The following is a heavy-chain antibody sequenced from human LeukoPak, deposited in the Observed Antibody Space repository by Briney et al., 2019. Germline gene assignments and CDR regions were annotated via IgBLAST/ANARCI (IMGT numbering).Heavy chain of an antibody. J-gene: IGHJ4*02. D-gene: IGHD3-9*01. CDR3: ARDDSYILTGYDY. CDR1: GFTFSSYW. Sequence: GGSLRLSCAASGFTFSSYWMSWVRQAPGKGLEWVANIKQDGSEKYYVDSVKGRFTISRDNAKDSLYLQMNSLRAEDTAVYYCARDDSYILTGYDYWGQGTLVTVSS. V-gene: IGHV3-7*03. CDR2: IKQDGSEK.